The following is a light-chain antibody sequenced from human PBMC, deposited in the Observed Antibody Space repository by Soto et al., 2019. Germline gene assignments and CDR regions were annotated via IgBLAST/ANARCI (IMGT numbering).Light chain of an antibody. CDR2: AAT. CDR3: QQSFSIPFT. J-gene: IGKJ3*01. V-gene: IGKV1-39*01. CDR1: QTIRRS. Sequence: IQMTQSPASLSASLGDKVTIACRTCQTIRRSLNWYHHRPGEAPRLLVYAATTLQSGVPSKFSGSGSGTDFNLTISSLQPEDFATYYCQQSFSIPFTFGPGTKVDIK.